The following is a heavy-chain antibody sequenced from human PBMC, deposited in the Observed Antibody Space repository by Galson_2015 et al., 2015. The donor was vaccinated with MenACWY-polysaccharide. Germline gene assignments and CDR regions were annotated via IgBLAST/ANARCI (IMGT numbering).Heavy chain of an antibody. J-gene: IGHJ4*02. D-gene: IGHD6-6*01. Sequence: QSGAEVKKPGESLKISCEGSGYSFTNYWIAWVRQMPGKGLEWMGIISPDDSQTKYGPSFQGQVTISADKSINTAYLQWNSLKASETAMYYCARQRYSSSSGDYWGQGTLVTVSS. CDR3: ARQRYSSSSGDY. V-gene: IGHV5-51*01. CDR2: ISPDDSQT. CDR1: GYSFTNYW.